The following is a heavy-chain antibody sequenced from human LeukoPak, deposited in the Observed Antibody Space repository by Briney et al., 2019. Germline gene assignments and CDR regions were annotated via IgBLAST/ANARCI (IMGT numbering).Heavy chain of an antibody. CDR1: GFTFSSYG. V-gene: IGHV3-33*06. J-gene: IGHJ6*03. Sequence: GRSLRLSCAASGFTFSSYGMHWVRQAPGKGLEWVAVIWYDGSNKYYADSVKGRFTISRDNSKNTLYLQMNSLRAEDTAVYYRAKGDYSNYEGYMDVWGKGTTVTVSS. CDR3: AKGDYSNYEGYMDV. CDR2: IWYDGSNK. D-gene: IGHD4-11*01.